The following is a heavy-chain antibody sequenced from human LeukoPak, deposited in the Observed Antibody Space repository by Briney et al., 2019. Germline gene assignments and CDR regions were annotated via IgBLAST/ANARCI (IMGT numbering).Heavy chain of an antibody. D-gene: IGHD1-14*01. CDR3: ARVPTGRSVSGHAFDI. V-gene: IGHV3-30-3*01. CDR1: GFTFSSYA. CDR2: ISYDGSNK. J-gene: IGHJ3*02. Sequence: GGSLRLSCAASGFTFSSYAMHWVRQAPVKGLEWVAVISYDGSNKYYADSVKGRFTISRDNSKNTLYLQMNSLRAEDTAVYYCARVPTGRSVSGHAFDIWGQGTMVTVSS.